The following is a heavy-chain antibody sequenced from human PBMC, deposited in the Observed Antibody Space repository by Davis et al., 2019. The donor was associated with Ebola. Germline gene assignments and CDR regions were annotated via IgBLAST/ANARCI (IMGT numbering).Heavy chain of an antibody. CDR2: ISSSSLTT. CDR3: AREIYYYGMDV. CDR1: GFTVSSNY. J-gene: IGHJ6*04. V-gene: IGHV3-48*01. Sequence: PGGSLRLSCAASGFTVSSNYMNWVRQAPGKGLEWLSYISSSSLTTYSADSVKGRFTVSRDNAKNSLYLEMNSLRAEDTAVYYCAREIYYYGMDVWGKGTTVTVSS.